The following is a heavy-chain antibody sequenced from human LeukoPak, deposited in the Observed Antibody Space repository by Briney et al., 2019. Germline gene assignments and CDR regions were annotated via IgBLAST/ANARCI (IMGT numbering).Heavy chain of an antibody. CDR2: ISTSGST. J-gene: IGHJ3*02. V-gene: IGHV4-4*07. Sequence: SETLSLTCTVSDGSISIYYWSWIRQPAGKGLEWIGRISTSGSTNYNPSLKSRVTMSVDTSKSQFSLKLRSVTAADTAVYYCARDRSGNRWYPDAFDIWGQGTMVTVSS. CDR3: ARDRSGNRWYPDAFDI. D-gene: IGHD1-26*01. CDR1: DGSISIYY.